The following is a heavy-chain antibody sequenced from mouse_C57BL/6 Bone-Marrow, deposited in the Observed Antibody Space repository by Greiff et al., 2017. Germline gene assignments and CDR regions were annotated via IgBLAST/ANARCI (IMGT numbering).Heavy chain of an antibody. Sequence: VQLQQSGAELVKPGASVKLSCTASGFNIKDYYIHWVKQRTEQGLEWIGRIDPEDGETKYAPEFQDKATITADTSSNTAYLQLSSLTSADTAVYYCTRSLIYYGTNYWGQGTTLTVSS. CDR2: IDPEDGET. V-gene: IGHV14-2*01. CDR3: TRSLIYYGTNY. D-gene: IGHD1-1*01. J-gene: IGHJ2*01. CDR1: GFNIKDYY.